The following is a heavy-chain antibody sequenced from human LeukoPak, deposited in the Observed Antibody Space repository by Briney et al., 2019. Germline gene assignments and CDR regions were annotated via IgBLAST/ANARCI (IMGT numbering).Heavy chain of an antibody. Sequence: SETLSLTCAVYGGSFRGYYWSWIRQPPGKGLEWIGEINHSGSTNYNPSLKSRVTISVDTSKNQFSLKLSSVTAADTAVYYCARGRQLVLYYYGMDVWGQGTTVTVSS. J-gene: IGHJ6*02. CDR1: GGSFRGYY. CDR2: INHSGST. V-gene: IGHV4-34*01. CDR3: ARGRQLVLYYYGMDV. D-gene: IGHD6-13*01.